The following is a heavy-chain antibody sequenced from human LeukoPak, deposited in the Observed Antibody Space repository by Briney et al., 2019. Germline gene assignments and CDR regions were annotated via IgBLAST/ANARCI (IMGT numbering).Heavy chain of an antibody. Sequence: PSETLSLTCTVSGGSISSYYWSWIRQPAGKGLEWIGRIYTSGSTNYNPSLKSRVTMSVDTSKNQFSLKLSSVTAADTAVYYCARDCSDFYYDSLDVWGKGTTVTVSS. J-gene: IGHJ6*04. V-gene: IGHV4-4*07. CDR2: IYTSGST. CDR1: GGSISSYY. CDR3: ARDCSDFYYDSLDV. D-gene: IGHD3-22*01.